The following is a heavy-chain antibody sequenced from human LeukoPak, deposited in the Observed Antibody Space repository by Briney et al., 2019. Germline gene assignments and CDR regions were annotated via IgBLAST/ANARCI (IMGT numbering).Heavy chain of an antibody. Sequence: GGTLRLSCAASGFTFSSYGMSWVRQAPGKGLEWVSAISGSGGSTYYADSVKGRFTISRDNSENTLYLQMNSLRAEDTAVYYCTAAGTFGGGQGTLVTVSS. D-gene: IGHD6-13*01. CDR2: ISGSGGST. J-gene: IGHJ4*02. V-gene: IGHV3-23*01. CDR3: TAAGTFG. CDR1: GFTFSSYG.